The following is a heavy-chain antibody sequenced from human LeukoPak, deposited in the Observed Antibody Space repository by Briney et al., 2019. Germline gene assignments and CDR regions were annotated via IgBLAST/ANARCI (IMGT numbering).Heavy chain of an antibody. CDR1: GGTFSSYA. V-gene: IGHV1-69*05. CDR3: ASSIAAAGILSY. CDR2: IIPIFGTA. Sequence: ASVKVSCEASGGTFSSYAISWVRQAPGQGLEWMGRIIPIFGTANYAQKFQGRVTITTDESTSTAYMELSSLRSEDTAVYYCASSIAAAGILSYWGQGTLVTVSS. J-gene: IGHJ4*02. D-gene: IGHD6-13*01.